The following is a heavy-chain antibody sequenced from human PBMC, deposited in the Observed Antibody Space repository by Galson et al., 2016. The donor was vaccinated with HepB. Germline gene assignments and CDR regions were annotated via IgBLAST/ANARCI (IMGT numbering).Heavy chain of an antibody. D-gene: IGHD3-22*01. Sequence: SLRLSCAASGFALSDSTMQWVRQASGKGLEWVGRIRSKAHSYATAYGPSVEGRFTISRDDSKNTAYLQMNSLKTADTAVYYCTRRRYYYDGSDFYYSDIWGQGTTVTVSS. CDR2: IRSKAHSYAT. CDR3: TRRRYYYDGSDFYYSDI. J-gene: IGHJ3*02. CDR1: GFALSDST. V-gene: IGHV3-73*01.